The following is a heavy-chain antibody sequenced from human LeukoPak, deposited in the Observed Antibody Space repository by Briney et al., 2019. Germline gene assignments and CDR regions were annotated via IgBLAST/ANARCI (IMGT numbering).Heavy chain of an antibody. V-gene: IGHV1-58*02. D-gene: IGHD5-12*01. CDR2: IVVGSGNT. J-gene: IGHJ4*02. CDR3: AADTSGYDPYYYFDY. CDR1: GCTFTSSA. Sequence: ASVKVSCKASGCTFTSSAMQWVRQARGQRLEWIGWIVVGSGNTNYAQKFQERVTITRDMTTSTAYMELSSLRSEDTAVYYCAADTSGYDPYYYFDYSGQGTLVTVSS.